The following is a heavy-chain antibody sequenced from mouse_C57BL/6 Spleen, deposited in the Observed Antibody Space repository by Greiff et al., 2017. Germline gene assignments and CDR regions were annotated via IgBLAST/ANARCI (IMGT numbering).Heavy chain of an antibody. Sequence: QVQLKESGAELARPGASVKLSCKASGYTFTSYGISWVKQRTGQGLEWIGEIYPRSGNTYYNEKFKGKATLTADKSSSTAYMELRSLTSEDSAVYFYARETGWFAYWGQGTLVTVSA. J-gene: IGHJ3*01. CDR1: GYTFTSYG. V-gene: IGHV1-81*01. CDR3: ARETGWFAY. CDR2: IYPRSGNT.